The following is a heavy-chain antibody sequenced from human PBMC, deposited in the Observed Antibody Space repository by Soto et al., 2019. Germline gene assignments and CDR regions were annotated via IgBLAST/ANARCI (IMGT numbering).Heavy chain of an antibody. CDR1: GLSIISSNW. D-gene: IGHD3-22*01. CDR3: ARSPDSSGYYPRWYYYGMGV. V-gene: IGHV4-4*02. Sequence: SETLCLTCAFSGLSIISSNWWRWVRQPPGKGLEWIGEIYHSGSTNYNPSLKSRVTISVDKSKNQFSLKLSSVTAADTAVYYCARSPDSSGYYPRWYYYGMGVWGQGTTVTVSS. J-gene: IGHJ6*02. CDR2: IYHSGST.